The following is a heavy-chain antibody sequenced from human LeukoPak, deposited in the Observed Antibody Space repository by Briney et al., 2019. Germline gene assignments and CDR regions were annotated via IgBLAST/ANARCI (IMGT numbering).Heavy chain of an antibody. CDR3: ARRYGDPSHFDY. Sequence: SETLSLTCTVSGGSISSGSYYWSWIRQPAGKGLEWIGRIYTSGSTNYNPSLKSRVTISVDTSKNQFSLKLSSVTAADTAVYYCARRYGDPSHFDYWGQGTLVTVSS. V-gene: IGHV4-61*02. CDR1: GGSISSGSYY. D-gene: IGHD4-17*01. CDR2: IYTSGST. J-gene: IGHJ4*02.